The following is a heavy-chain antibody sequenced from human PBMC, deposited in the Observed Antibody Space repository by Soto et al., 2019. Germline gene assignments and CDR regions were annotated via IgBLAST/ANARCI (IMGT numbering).Heavy chain of an antibody. CDR3: ATASSRLAPFDY. CDR1: GYTFTSYG. D-gene: IGHD6-13*01. J-gene: IGHJ4*02. V-gene: IGHV1-18*01. CDR2: FSAYNGNT. Sequence: QVQLVQSGAEVKKPGASVKVSCKASGYTFTSYGISWVRQAHGQGLEWMGWFSAYNGNTNYAQKLQGRVTITTDPPTSTAYMELRSLRSDDTAVYYCATASSRLAPFDYWGQGTLVTVSS.